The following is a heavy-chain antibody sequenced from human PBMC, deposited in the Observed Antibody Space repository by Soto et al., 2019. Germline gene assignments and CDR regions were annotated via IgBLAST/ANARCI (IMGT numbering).Heavy chain of an antibody. CDR3: TTDRVMATGSFDY. CDR2: IKSKTDGGTT. D-gene: IGHD5-12*01. J-gene: IGHJ4*02. CDR1: GFTFSNAW. Sequence: GVSLRLSCVASGFTFSNAWMNWVRQAPGKGLEWVGRIKSKTDGGTTDYAAPVKGRFTISRDDSKNTLYLQMNSLKTEDAAVYYCTTDRVMATGSFDYWGQGTLDTVSS. V-gene: IGHV3-15*07.